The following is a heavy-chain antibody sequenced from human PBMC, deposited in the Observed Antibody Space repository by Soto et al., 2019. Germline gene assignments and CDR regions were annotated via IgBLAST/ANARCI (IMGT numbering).Heavy chain of an antibody. CDR2: ISAYNGNT. V-gene: IGHV1-18*04. CDR3: ARDGTAMVRRDY. D-gene: IGHD5-18*01. J-gene: IGHJ4*02. Sequence: QVQLVQSRAEVKKPGASVKVSCKASGYTFTSYGISWVRQAPGQGLDWMGWISAYNGNTNYAQKLQGRVTMTTDTSTRPAYMELRSLRSDDTAVYYYARDGTAMVRRDYWGQGTLVTVSS. CDR1: GYTFTSYG.